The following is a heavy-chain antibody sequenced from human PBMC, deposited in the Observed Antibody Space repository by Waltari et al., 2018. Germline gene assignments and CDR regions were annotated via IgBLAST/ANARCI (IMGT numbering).Heavy chain of an antibody. CDR3: AQMEGAYCGGDCYAFDI. CDR1: GGSISSRSYY. J-gene: IGHJ3*02. V-gene: IGHV4-39*07. CDR2: IYYSGST. D-gene: IGHD2-21*01. Sequence: QLQLQESGPGLVKPSETLSLTCTVSGGSISSRSYYWGWIRQPPGKGLEWIGSIYYSGSTYYNPSLKSRVTISVDTSKNQFSLKLSSVTAADTAVYYCAQMEGAYCGGDCYAFDIWGQGTMVTVSS.